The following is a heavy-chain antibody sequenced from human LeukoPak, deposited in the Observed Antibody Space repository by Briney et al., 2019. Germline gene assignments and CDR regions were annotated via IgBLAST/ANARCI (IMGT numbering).Heavy chain of an antibody. J-gene: IGHJ4*02. V-gene: IGHV5-51*01. CDR3: ARASRDGYNQNFDY. CDR2: LYPGDSDS. CDR1: GYSFFSNYW. Sequence: GESLKISCKAYGYSFFSNYWIAWVRQMPGKGLEWMGILYPGDSDSRYSPSFQGQVTISADRSISTAFLHWSSLKVSDTAMYYCARASRDGYNQNFDYWGQGTLVTVSS. D-gene: IGHD5-24*01.